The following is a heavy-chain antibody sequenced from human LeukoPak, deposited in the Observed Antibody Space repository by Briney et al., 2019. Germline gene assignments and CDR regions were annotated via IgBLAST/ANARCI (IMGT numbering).Heavy chain of an antibody. CDR1: GCTFSSYW. J-gene: IGHJ5*02. D-gene: IGHD3-22*01. Sequence: GGSLRLSCAASGCTFSSYWMSWVRQAPGKGLEWVANIKQDGSEKYYVDSVKDRFTISRDNAKNSLYLQMNSLRAEDTAVYYCARDRNYYDSSGYRNWFDPWGQGTLVTVSS. V-gene: IGHV3-7*01. CDR3: ARDRNYYDSSGYRNWFDP. CDR2: IKQDGSEK.